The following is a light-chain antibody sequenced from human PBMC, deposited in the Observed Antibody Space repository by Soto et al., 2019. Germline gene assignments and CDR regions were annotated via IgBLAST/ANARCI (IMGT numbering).Light chain of an antibody. J-gene: IGKJ2*01. CDR3: LQIHTFPRT. CDR2: AAS. Sequence: DIQMTQSPSSLSASVGDRVTITCRASQSISSYLNWYQQKPGKAPKLLIYAASSLQSGVPSRFSGSGSGTDFTLTITSLQLEDFATYYCLQIHTFPRTFGQGTKVEVK. V-gene: IGKV1-39*01. CDR1: QSISSY.